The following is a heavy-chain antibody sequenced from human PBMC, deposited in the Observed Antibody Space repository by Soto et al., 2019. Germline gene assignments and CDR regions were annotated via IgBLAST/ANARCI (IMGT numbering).Heavy chain of an antibody. CDR1: GFTFSSYA. J-gene: IGHJ4*02. D-gene: IGHD4-17*01. CDR2: ISYDGSNK. CDR3: ARDQPDYGGNDY. V-gene: IGHV3-30-3*01. Sequence: QVQLVESGGGVVQPGRSLRLSCAASGFTFSSYAMHWVRQAPGKGLEWVAVISYDGSNKYYADSVKGRFTISRDNSKNTLYLQMNSLRAEDTAVYYCARDQPDYGGNDYWGQGTLVTVSS.